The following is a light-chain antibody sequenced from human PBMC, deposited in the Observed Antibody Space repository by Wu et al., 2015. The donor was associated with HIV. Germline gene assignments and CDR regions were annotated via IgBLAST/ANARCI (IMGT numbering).Light chain of an antibody. CDR2: GVS. CDR3: QQRSTWPWT. V-gene: IGKV3-11*01. J-gene: IGKJ1*01. CDR1: QSISANY. Sequence: ENVLTQTPGTLALSPGERATLSCRASQSISANYVAWYQQKPGQAPRLLIFGVSNRASGIPARFSGSGSGTDFTLTISSLEPEDFAVYYCQQRSTWPWTFGQGTKVEIK.